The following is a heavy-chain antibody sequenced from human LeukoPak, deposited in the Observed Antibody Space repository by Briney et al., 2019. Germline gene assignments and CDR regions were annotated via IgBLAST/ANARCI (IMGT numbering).Heavy chain of an antibody. CDR1: GFTFNNYG. J-gene: IGHJ6*04. D-gene: IGHD3-10*01. CDR2: ISYDGTNK. Sequence: PGRSLRLSCAASGFTFNNYGMHWVRHAPGKGLVWVAVISYDGTNKSYADSVKGRFTISRDDSKNTLYLQMNSLRAEDTAVYYCAKDSSGSGMDVWGRGTTVTVSS. CDR3: AKDSSGSGMDV. V-gene: IGHV3-30*18.